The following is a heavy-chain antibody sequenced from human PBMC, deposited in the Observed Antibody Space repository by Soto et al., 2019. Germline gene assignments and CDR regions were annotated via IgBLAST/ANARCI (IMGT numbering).Heavy chain of an antibody. CDR2: ISYDGSNK. J-gene: IGHJ4*02. CDR3: AKGPMATGLY. CDR1: GFTFSSYG. V-gene: IGHV3-30*18. D-gene: IGHD5-12*01. Sequence: QVQLVESGGGVVQPGRSLRLSCAASGFTFSSYGMQWVRQAPGKGLEWVAVISYDGSNKYYADSVKGRFTISRDNSKNTLYLQMNSLRAEDTAVYYCAKGPMATGLYWGQGTLVTVSS.